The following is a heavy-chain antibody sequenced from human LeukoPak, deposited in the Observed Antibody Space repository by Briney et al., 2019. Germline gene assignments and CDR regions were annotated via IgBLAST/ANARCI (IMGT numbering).Heavy chain of an antibody. CDR2: IRGSDNTT. D-gene: IGHD2/OR15-2a*01. CDR1: GFTFSYYE. V-gene: IGHV3-48*03. CDR3: ARGSYLYYFDY. J-gene: IGHJ4*02. Sequence: GGSLRLSCAASGFTFSYYEMHWVRQAPGQGLEWVSYIRGSDNTTFYADSVRGRFTISRDNAKNSLFLQMNSLRAEDTAIYYCARGSYLYYFDYWGQGALVTVSS.